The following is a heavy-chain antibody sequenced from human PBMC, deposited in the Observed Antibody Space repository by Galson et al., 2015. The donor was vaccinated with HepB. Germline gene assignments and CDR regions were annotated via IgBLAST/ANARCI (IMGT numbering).Heavy chain of an antibody. CDR3: ARDGYCSSTSCYHYGMDV. V-gene: IGHV1-46*01. J-gene: IGHJ6*02. Sequence: SVKVSCKASGYTFTSYYMHRVRQAPGQGLEWMGIINPSGGSTSYAQKFQGRVTMTRDTSTSTVYMELSSLRSEDTAVYYCARDGYCSSTSCYHYGMDVWGQGTTVTVSS. CDR2: INPSGGST. CDR1: GYTFTSYY. D-gene: IGHD2-2*03.